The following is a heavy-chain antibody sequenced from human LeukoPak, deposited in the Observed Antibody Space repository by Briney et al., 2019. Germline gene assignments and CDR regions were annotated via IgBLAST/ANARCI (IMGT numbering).Heavy chain of an antibody. V-gene: IGHV1-46*01. D-gene: IGHD3-10*01. CDR2: INPSGGST. CDR1: GYTFTSYY. J-gene: IGHJ4*02. Sequence: ASVKVSCKASGYTFTSYYMHWVRQAPGQGLEWMGIINPSGGSTSYAQKFQGRVTMTRDTSTSTVYMELSSLRSEDTAVYYCARDPFRSHRSPLDWFGDPWGQGTLVTVSS. CDR3: ARDPFRSHRSPLDWFGDP.